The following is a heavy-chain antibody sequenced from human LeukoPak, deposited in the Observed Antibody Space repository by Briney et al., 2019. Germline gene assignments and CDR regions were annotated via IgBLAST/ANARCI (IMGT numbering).Heavy chain of an antibody. CDR1: GFTFSDYY. V-gene: IGHV3-11*06. D-gene: IGHD5-12*01. J-gene: IGHJ5*02. CDR3: ARLLPPIVATSHWFDP. Sequence: GGSLRLSCAASGFTFSDYYMSWIRQAPGKGLEWVSYISSSYTNYADSVKGRFTISRDNAKNSLYLQMNSLRAEDTAVYYCARLLPPIVATSHWFDPWGQGTLVTVSS. CDR2: ISSSYT.